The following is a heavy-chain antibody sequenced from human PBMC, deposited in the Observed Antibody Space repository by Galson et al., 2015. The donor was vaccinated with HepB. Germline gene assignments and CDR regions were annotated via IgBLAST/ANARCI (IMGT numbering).Heavy chain of an antibody. Sequence: SLRLSCAASGFTFSSYSMNWVRQAPGKGLEWVSSISSSSSYIYYADSVKGRFTISRDNAKNSLYLQMNSLRAEDTAVYYCARDKDGIVGATAFDYWGQGTLVTVSS. J-gene: IGHJ4*02. CDR3: ARDKDGIVGATAFDY. D-gene: IGHD1-26*01. CDR1: GFTFSSYS. V-gene: IGHV3-21*01. CDR2: ISSSSSYI.